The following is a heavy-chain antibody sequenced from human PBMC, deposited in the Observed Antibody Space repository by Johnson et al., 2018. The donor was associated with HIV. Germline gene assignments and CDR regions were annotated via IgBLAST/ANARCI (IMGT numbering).Heavy chain of an antibody. V-gene: IGHV3-20*04. D-gene: IGHD6-6*01. CDR2: INWNGGST. CDR1: GFTFDDYG. J-gene: IGHJ3*02. Sequence: RPGGSLRLPCAASGFTFDDYGMSWVRQAPGKGLEWVSGINWNGGSTGYADSVKGRFTVSRDNTKNTLFLEMNSLRPEDTAVYYCVKERQLVRSFDIWGQGTMVTVSS. CDR3: VKERQLVRSFDI.